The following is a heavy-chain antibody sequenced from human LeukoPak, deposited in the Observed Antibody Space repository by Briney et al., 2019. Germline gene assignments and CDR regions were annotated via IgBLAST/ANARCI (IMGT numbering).Heavy chain of an antibody. D-gene: IGHD3-3*01. CDR1: GYSISSGYY. V-gene: IGHV4-38-2*02. CDR2: IYHSGST. J-gene: IGHJ5*02. CDR3: ASHNYDFWSGHNWFDP. Sequence: PSETLSLTCTVSGYSISSGYYWGWIRQPPGKGLEWIGSIYHSGSTYYNPSLKSRVTISVDTSKNQFSLKLSSVTAADTAVYYCASHNYDFWSGHNWFDPWGQGTLVTVSS.